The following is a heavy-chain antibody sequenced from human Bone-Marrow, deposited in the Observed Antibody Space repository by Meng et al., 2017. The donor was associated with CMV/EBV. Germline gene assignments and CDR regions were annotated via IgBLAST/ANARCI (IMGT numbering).Heavy chain of an antibody. CDR3: ASLSLLAARARNYFDY. J-gene: IGHJ4*02. Sequence: SVKVSCKASGDTFSNYAFSWVRQAPGQGLEWMGGIIPMFGTTNYAQKFQGRVTIRTDESTSTAYMELSSLRSEDTAVYYCASLSLLAARARNYFDYWGQGTLVTVSS. D-gene: IGHD6-6*01. CDR2: IIPMFGTT. V-gene: IGHV1-69*05. CDR1: GDTFSNYA.